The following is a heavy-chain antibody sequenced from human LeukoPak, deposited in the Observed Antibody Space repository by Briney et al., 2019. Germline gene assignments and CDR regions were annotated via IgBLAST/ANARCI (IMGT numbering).Heavy chain of an antibody. CDR1: GFTFSSYG. CDR2: ISYDGSNK. V-gene: IGHV3-30*18. J-gene: IGHJ4*02. CDR3: AKGVPAMVHFFDY. Sequence: GGSLRLSCAASGFTFSSYGMHWVRQAPGKGLEWVAVISYDGSNKYYADSVKGRFTISRDNSKNTLYLQMNSLRAEDTAVYYCAKGVPAMVHFFDYWGQGTLVTVSS. D-gene: IGHD5-18*01.